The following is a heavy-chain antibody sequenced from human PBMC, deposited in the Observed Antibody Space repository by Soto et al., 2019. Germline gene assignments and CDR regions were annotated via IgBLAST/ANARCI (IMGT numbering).Heavy chain of an antibody. Sequence: QVQLVQSGAEVKKPGSSVKVSCKASGGTFSSYAISWVRQAPGQGLEWMGGIIPIFGTANYAQKFQGRVTITADKSTSTAYMELSSRRSEDTAVYYCARVQLNQWLVPLEFRPTEFDYWGQGTLVTVSS. D-gene: IGHD6-19*01. J-gene: IGHJ4*02. CDR3: ARVQLNQWLVPLEFRPTEFDY. CDR1: GGTFSSYA. V-gene: IGHV1-69*06. CDR2: IIPIFGTA.